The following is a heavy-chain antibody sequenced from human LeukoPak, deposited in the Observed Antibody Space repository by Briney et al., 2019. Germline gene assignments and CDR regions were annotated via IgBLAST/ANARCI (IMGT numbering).Heavy chain of an antibody. CDR2: IKQDGSEK. Sequence: GGSLRLSCAASGFTFSSYWMSWVRQAPGKGLEWVANIKQDGSEKYYVDSVKGRFTISRDNAKNSLYLQMNSLRVEDTAVYYCARDRHSSGHSFDYWGQGTLVTVSS. CDR1: GFTFSSYW. V-gene: IGHV3-7*01. J-gene: IGHJ4*02. D-gene: IGHD6-19*01. CDR3: ARDRHSSGHSFDY.